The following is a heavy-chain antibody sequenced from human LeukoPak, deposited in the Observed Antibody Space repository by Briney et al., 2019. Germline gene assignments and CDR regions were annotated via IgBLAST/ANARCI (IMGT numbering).Heavy chain of an antibody. Sequence: GRSLRLSCTTSGFTFDDYYMSWFRQAPGKGLEWVGFIRSKGYGGTTAYAASVKGRFTISRDDSKRIAYLQMNSLKTDDTAVYYCARGLRRPYCTNGVCPQYWGQGTLVTVSS. J-gene: IGHJ4*02. CDR3: ARGLRRPYCTNGVCPQY. V-gene: IGHV3-49*03. CDR2: IRSKGYGGTT. CDR1: GFTFDDYY. D-gene: IGHD2-8*01.